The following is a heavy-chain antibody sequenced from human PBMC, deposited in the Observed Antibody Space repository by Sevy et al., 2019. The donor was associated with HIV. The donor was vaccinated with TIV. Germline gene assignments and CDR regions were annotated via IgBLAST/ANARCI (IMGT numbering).Heavy chain of an antibody. Sequence: GGSPRLSCTASKFTFSDYYMSWIRQAPGKGLEWVSYISSSSTYTNYADSVKGRFTISRDNAKNSLYLQLNSLRAEDTAVYYCARVRYNFGQKYFDYWGQGTLVTVSS. J-gene: IGHJ4*02. D-gene: IGHD5-18*01. CDR2: ISSSSTYT. CDR3: ARVRYNFGQKYFDY. CDR1: KFTFSDYY. V-gene: IGHV3-11*06.